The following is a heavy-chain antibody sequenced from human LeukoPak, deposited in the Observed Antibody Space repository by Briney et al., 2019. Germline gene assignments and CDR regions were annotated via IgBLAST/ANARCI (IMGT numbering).Heavy chain of an antibody. J-gene: IGHJ4*02. Sequence: PGGSLRLSCAASGFTFSSYSMNWVRQAPGKELEWVSSISSSSSYIYYADSVKGRFTISRDNAKNSLYLQMNSLRAEDTAVYYCARVGDASYGDYAWYYFDYWGQGTLVTVSS. CDR3: ARVGDASYGDYAWYYFDY. CDR2: ISSSSSYI. CDR1: GFTFSSYS. D-gene: IGHD4-17*01. V-gene: IGHV3-21*01.